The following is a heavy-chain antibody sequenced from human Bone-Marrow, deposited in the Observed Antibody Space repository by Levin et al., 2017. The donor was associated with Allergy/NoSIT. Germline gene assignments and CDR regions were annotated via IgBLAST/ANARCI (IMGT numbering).Heavy chain of an antibody. CDR1: GGTFSSYA. CDR3: ARDPGLRHYYDSSTHPLLILWGMDV. CDR2: IIPIFGTA. D-gene: IGHD3-22*01. J-gene: IGHJ6*02. Sequence: GASVKVSCKASGGTFSSYAISWVRQAPGQGLEWMGGIIPIFGTANYAQKFQGRVTITADESTSTAYMELSSLRSEDTAVYYCARDPGLRHYYDSSTHPLLILWGMDVWGQGTTVTVSS. V-gene: IGHV1-69*13.